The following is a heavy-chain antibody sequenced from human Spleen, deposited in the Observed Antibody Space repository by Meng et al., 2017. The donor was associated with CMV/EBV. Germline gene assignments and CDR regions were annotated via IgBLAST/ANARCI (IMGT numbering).Heavy chain of an antibody. CDR3: ARDMVSFGYFGY. CDR2: INPSGGST. Sequence: ASVKVSCKASGYYFTDYYIHWVRQAPGQGLKWMGMINPSGGSTHYAQKFQGRVTLTRDTSTSTVYMQLSSLRSEDTAVYYCARDMVSFGYFGYWGQGMLVTVSS. J-gene: IGHJ4*02. D-gene: IGHD5-18*01. V-gene: IGHV1-46*01. CDR1: GYYFTDYY.